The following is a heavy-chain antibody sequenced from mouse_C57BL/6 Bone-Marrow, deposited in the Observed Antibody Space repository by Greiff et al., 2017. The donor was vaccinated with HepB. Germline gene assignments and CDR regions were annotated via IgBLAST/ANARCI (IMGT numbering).Heavy chain of an antibody. Sequence: VKLQQSGAELARPGASVKLSCKASGYTFTSYGISWVKQRTGQGLEWIGEIYPRSGNTYYNEKFKGKATLTADKSSSTAYMELRSLTSEDSAVYFCARGVSSGYPYWGQGTLVTVSA. D-gene: IGHD3-2*02. CDR1: GYTFTSYG. CDR3: ARGVSSGYPY. V-gene: IGHV1-81*01. CDR2: IYPRSGNT. J-gene: IGHJ3*01.